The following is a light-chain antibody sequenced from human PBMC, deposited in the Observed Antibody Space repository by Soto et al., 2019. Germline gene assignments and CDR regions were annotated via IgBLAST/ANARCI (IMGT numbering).Light chain of an antibody. V-gene: IGKV3-15*01. CDR2: GAS. Sequence: IVMTQSPSTLSLSPGERVTLSCRASQSVSRNVAWYQQKPGQAPRLLLYGASTRATAIPARFSGSGSGTEFTLTISSLQSEDFAVYYCQQYNYWPSLTFGGGTKVDIK. CDR1: QSVSRN. J-gene: IGKJ4*01. CDR3: QQYNYWPSLT.